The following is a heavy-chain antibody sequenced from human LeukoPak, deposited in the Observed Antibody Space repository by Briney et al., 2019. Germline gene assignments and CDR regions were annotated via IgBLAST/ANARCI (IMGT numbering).Heavy chain of an antibody. D-gene: IGHD1-7*01. CDR1: GFTISSSY. J-gene: IGHJ4*02. CDR2: ISYDGSNK. CDR3: AKDREGTTFDN. Sequence: GGSLRLSCAASGFTISSSYMSWVRQAPGKGLEVVAVISYDGSNKYYADSVKGRFTISRDNSKNTVYLQMNSLRAEDTAVYYCAKDREGTTFDNWGQGTLVTVSS. V-gene: IGHV3-30*18.